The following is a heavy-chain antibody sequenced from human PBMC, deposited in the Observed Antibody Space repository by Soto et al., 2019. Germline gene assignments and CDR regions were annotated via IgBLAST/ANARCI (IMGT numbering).Heavy chain of an antibody. D-gene: IGHD1-20*01. Sequence: VKLVESGGGLVQPGRSLRLSCAASGFTFDDYSMHWVRQAPGKGLEWVAGITWHSGAIGYADSVKGRFVVSRDNAKNSLYLQMNSLRDEDTALYYCAKAGRVRTRYYGMDVWGQGTSVTVSS. CDR1: GFTFDDYS. V-gene: IGHV3-9*01. CDR3: AKAGRVRTRYYGMDV. J-gene: IGHJ6*02. CDR2: ITWHSGAI.